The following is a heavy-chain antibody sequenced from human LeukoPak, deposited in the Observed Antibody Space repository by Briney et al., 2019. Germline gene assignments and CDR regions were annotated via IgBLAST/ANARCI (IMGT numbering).Heavy chain of an antibody. J-gene: IGHJ4*02. CDR3: AAGRGYYDISGYYGFDY. Sequence: GSLRLSCAASGFTFSSYAMSWVRQAPGKGLEWVSAISGSGGSTYYADSVKGRFTISRDNSKNTLYLQMNSLRAEDTAVYYCAAGRGYYDISGYYGFDYWGQGTLVTVSS. V-gene: IGHV3-23*01. CDR2: ISGSGGST. D-gene: IGHD3-22*01. CDR1: GFTFSSYA.